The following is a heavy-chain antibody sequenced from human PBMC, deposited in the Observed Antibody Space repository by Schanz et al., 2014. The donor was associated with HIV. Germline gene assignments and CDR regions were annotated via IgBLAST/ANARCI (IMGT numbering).Heavy chain of an antibody. CDR3: ARMASDIVVVPGARVNDHYDYYGMDV. D-gene: IGHD2-2*01. J-gene: IGHJ6*02. CDR2: IWYDGSKK. V-gene: IGHV3-33*01. Sequence: QVQLVESGGGVVQPGRSLRLSCAASGITFSTSGMHWVRQAPGKGLEWVAVIWYDGSKKYYADSVKGRFTISRDNSKNTLYLQMNSLRAEDRAVYYCARMASDIVVVPGARVNDHYDYYGMDVWGQGTTVTVSS. CDR1: GITFSTSG.